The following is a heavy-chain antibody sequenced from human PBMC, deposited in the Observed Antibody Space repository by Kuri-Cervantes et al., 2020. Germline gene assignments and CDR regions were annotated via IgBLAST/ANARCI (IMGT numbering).Heavy chain of an antibody. CDR3: ARSLWSGVYSSFDY. J-gene: IGHJ4*02. Sequence: TLSLTCLVSGYSVSSGYDWGWIRQPPGKGLEWLALIDWEGDKNYNPSLKTSLTISKDTSRNQVVLTMTNMYPVDTATYYCARSLWSGVYSSFDYWGQGILVTVSS. CDR2: IDWEGDK. D-gene: IGHD3-3*01. CDR1: GYSVSSGYDW. V-gene: IGHV2-70*18.